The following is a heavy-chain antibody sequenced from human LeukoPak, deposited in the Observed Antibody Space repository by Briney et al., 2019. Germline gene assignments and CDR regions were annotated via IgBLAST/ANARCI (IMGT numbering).Heavy chain of an antibody. D-gene: IGHD3-22*01. V-gene: IGHV1-69*04. CDR3: ATYNVDNYDTSDGMDV. J-gene: IGHJ6*02. Sequence: KVPCKASGGTFTSYAFSWVRRAPGQGLEWMGRIIPLIGVTDSAQKFRDRVTITADKSTSTAYMELTSLRSEDTAVYYCATYNVDNYDTSDGMDVWGQGTSVTVSS. CDR1: GGTFTSYA. CDR2: IIPLIGVT.